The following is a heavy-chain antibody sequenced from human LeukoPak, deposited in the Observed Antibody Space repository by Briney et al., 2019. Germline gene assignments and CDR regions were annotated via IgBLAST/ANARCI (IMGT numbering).Heavy chain of an antibody. Sequence: GGSLRLSCAASGFTFSSYWMSWVRQAPGKGLEWVANIKQDGSEKYYVDSVKGRFTISRDNAKNTLYLQMNSLKAEDTAVYYCAKGQQQLATYHYYYAMDVWGQGTTVTVSS. CDR3: AKGQQQLATYHYYYAMDV. J-gene: IGHJ6*02. D-gene: IGHD6-13*01. CDR2: IKQDGSEK. CDR1: GFTFSSYW. V-gene: IGHV3-7*03.